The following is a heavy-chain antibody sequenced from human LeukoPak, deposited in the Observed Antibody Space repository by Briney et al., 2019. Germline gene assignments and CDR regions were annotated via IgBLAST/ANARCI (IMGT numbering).Heavy chain of an antibody. V-gene: IGHV3-48*01. CDR2: SGIDSGNT. J-gene: IGHJ4*02. D-gene: IGHD5-24*01. CDR3: ARDYKYAFDN. CDR1: GFTVSDYR. Sequence: GGSLTLSCAPSGFTVSDYRVKWVSPAGGTGREWISYSGIDSGNTNYADSVKSRFTISGDKAKNSLYLQMNSLRVEDTAVYYCARDYKYAFDNWGQGTLVTVSS.